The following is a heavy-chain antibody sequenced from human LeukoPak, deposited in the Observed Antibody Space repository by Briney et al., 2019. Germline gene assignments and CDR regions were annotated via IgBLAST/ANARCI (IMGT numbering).Heavy chain of an antibody. CDR3: ANLSGTYGDDYYYYMDV. CDR2: IYYSGST. CDR1: GGSISSYY. V-gene: IGHV4-59*05. J-gene: IGHJ6*03. Sequence: PSETLSLTCTVSGGSISSYYWSWIRQPPGKGLEWIGSIYYSGSTYYNPSLKSRVTISVDTSKNQFSLKLSSVTAADTAVYYCANLSGTYGDDYYYYMDVWGKGTTVTVSS. D-gene: IGHD4-17*01.